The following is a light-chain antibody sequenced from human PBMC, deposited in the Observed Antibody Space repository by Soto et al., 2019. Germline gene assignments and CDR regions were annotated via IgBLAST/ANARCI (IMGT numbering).Light chain of an antibody. CDR3: QEYTTDSMT. V-gene: IGKV1-5*01. Sequence: DIQMTQSPSTLSAYVGDRVTITCRASQSISSWLAWYQQKPGKAPKVLIYDASTLQSGVPSRFSGGGSGTEFTLTITSLRPYDFATYYCQEYTTDSMTFGQGTKVEVK. J-gene: IGKJ1*01. CDR1: QSISSW. CDR2: DAS.